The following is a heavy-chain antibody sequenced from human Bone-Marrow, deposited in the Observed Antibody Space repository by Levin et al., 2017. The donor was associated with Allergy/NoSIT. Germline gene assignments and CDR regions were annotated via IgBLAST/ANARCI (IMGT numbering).Heavy chain of an antibody. Sequence: SETLSLTCAVYGGSFSGYYWSWIRQPPGKGLEWIGEINHSGSTNYNPSLKSRVTISVDTSKNQFSLKLSSVTAADTAVYYCARGGYDFWSGYYGCLFDYWGQGTLVTVSS. V-gene: IGHV4-34*01. CDR2: INHSGST. CDR3: ARGGYDFWSGYYGCLFDY. J-gene: IGHJ4*02. CDR1: GGSFSGYY. D-gene: IGHD3-3*01.